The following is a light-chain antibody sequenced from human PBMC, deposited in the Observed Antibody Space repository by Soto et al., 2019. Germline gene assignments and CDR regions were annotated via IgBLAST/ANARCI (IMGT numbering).Light chain of an antibody. CDR2: AAS. Sequence: AIQMTQSPSSLSASVGDRVTITCRASQGIRNDLGWYQQKPGKAPKLLIYAASSLQSGVPSRFSGSGSGTDFTLTISSLEPEDFATYYCLQYYNYPWTFGQATKVEIK. J-gene: IGKJ1*01. CDR1: QGIRND. V-gene: IGKV1-6*01. CDR3: LQYYNYPWT.